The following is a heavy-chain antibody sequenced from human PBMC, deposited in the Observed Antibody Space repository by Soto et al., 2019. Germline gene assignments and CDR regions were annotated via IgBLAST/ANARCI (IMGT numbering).Heavy chain of an antibody. D-gene: IGHD4-17*01. J-gene: IGHJ6*02. CDR3: ANLWTGYGDQASLGGMDV. CDR2: INSDGSST. Sequence: EVQLVESGGGLVQPGGSLRLSCAASGFTFSSYWMHWVRQAPGKGLVWVSRINSDGSSTSYADSVKGRFTISRDNAKNTLYLQMNSLRAEDTAVYYCANLWTGYGDQASLGGMDVWGQGTTVTVSS. V-gene: IGHV3-74*01. CDR1: GFTFSSYW.